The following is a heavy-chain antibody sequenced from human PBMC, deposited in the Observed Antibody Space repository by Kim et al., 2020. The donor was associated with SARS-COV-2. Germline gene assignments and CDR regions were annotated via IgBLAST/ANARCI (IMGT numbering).Heavy chain of an antibody. CDR2: IFTSGST. J-gene: IGHJ6*02. Sequence: SETLSLTCTVSGGSIRRGNYYWSWIRQPAGKGLEWIGRIFTSGSTNYNPSLKSRVTISLDTSKTQFSLRLSSVTAADTAVYFCAGEWTTVTNYYYHGMDVWGLGTTVTVSS. CDR1: GGSIRRGNYY. V-gene: IGHV4-61*02. CDR3: AGEWTTVTNYYYHGMDV. D-gene: IGHD4-17*01.